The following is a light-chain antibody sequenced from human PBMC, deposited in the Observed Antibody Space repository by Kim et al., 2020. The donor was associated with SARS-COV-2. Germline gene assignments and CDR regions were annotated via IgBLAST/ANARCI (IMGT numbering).Light chain of an antibody. CDR1: QHISNY. V-gene: IGKV1-39*01. J-gene: IGKJ4*01. CDR3: QRSFDSAIT. Sequence: IQMTQSPSSLSASVGDSVTITCRASQHISNYLNWYQHKPGRAPKLLISGASTFQDGVPPRFSGGGFGTDFTLTISSLQPEDFATYYCQRSFDSAITFGGGTKVDIK. CDR2: GAS.